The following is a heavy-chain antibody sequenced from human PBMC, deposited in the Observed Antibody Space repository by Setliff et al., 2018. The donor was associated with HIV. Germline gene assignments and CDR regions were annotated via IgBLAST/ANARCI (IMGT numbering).Heavy chain of an antibody. Sequence: SETLSLTCAVYGGSVSGHYWGWFRQPPGKGLEWIGEITPSGATNHLPSLKSRVTMSLDTSKNQFSLKMTSVTAADTALYYCSNWNTTINEDAWGQGTLVTVSS. V-gene: IGHV4-34*01. D-gene: IGHD5-18*01. J-gene: IGHJ5*02. CDR2: ITPSGAT. CDR1: GGSVSGHY. CDR3: SNWNTTINEDA.